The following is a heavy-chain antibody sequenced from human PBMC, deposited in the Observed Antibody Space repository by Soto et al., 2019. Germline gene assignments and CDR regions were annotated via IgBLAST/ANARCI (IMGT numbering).Heavy chain of an antibody. Sequence: SETLSLTCTVSGGSISSYYWSWIRQPPGKGLEWIGYIYYSGSTNYNPSLKSRVTISVDTSKNQFSLKLSSVTAADTAVYYCARDRGGGWLQSSFDPWGQGTLVTVSS. CDR3: ARDRGGGWLQSSFDP. CDR2: IYYSGST. V-gene: IGHV4-59*01. D-gene: IGHD3-16*01. J-gene: IGHJ5*02. CDR1: GGSISSYY.